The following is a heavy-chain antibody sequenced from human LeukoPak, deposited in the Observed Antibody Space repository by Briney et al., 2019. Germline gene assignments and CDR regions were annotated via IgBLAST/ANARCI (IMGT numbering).Heavy chain of an antibody. V-gene: IGHV3-23*01. Sequence: GGSLRLSCAASGFTFSSYAMSWVRQAPGKGLEWVSAISGSGGRTYYADSVKGRFTISRDNSKNTLYLQMNSLRAEDTAVYYCAKDEGGAVAGTFDYWGQGTLVTVSS. CDR1: GFTFSSYA. J-gene: IGHJ4*02. CDR3: AKDEGGAVAGTFDY. D-gene: IGHD6-19*01. CDR2: ISGSGGRT.